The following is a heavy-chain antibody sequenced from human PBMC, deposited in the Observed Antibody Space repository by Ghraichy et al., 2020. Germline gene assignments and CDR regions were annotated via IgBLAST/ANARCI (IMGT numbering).Heavy chain of an antibody. V-gene: IGHV3-72*01. D-gene: IGHD5-24*01. CDR2: TRDKAHSYTT. CDR3: ARVNSREGYSLDY. Sequence: GGSLRLSCAASGFTFSDHYMDWVRQAPGKGLEWVGRTRDKAHSYTTEYAASVKGRFIISRDDSKNSLFLQMNSLKTEDTAVYYCARVNSREGYSLDYWGQGTLVTVSS. CDR1: GFTFSDHY. J-gene: IGHJ4*02.